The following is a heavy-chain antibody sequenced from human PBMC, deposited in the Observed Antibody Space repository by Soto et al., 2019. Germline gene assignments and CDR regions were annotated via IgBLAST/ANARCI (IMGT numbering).Heavy chain of an antibody. D-gene: IGHD5-18*01. J-gene: IGHJ6*02. CDR2: ISYSGRT. Sequence: SETLSLTCAVYGDSISSSPLSWGWIRQPPEKGLEWIGSISYSGRTWYKPSLKSRVTIFADTSKNQFSLKLTSVTAADTAVYYCASRTRNYRGYSYGPLIYYGMDVWGQGTTVTVSS. CDR3: ASRTRNYRGYSYGPLIYYGMDV. V-gene: IGHV4-39*01. CDR1: GDSISSSPLS.